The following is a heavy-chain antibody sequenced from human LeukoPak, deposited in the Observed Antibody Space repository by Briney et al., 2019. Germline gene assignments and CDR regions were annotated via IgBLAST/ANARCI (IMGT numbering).Heavy chain of an antibody. CDR2: ISSSGSTI. J-gene: IGHJ3*02. CDR1: GFTFSDYE. V-gene: IGHV3-48*03. Sequence: GGPLRLSCAASGFTFSDYEMNWVRQTPGKGLEWVSYISSSGSTIYYADSVKGRFTISRDNAKNSLNLQMNSLRAEDTAVYYCARAGLGDNGAFDIWGQGAMFSVSS. CDR3: ARAGLGDNGAFDI. D-gene: IGHD2-21*01.